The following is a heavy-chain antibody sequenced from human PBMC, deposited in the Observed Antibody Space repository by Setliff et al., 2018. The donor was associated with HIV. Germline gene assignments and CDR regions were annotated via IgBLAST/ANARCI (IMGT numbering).Heavy chain of an antibody. D-gene: IGHD2-15*01. CDR3: ARGLYCSGGSCSFDY. Sequence: TSETLSLTCTVSGGSMNSHYWSWIRQSPGRGLEWIGYIYYSVSTKYNPSLKSRVSMSIDTSKNQFSLKMSSVTAADTAVYYCARGLYCSGGSCSFDYWGQGTLVTVSS. CDR2: IYYSVST. J-gene: IGHJ4*02. CDR1: GGSMNSHY. V-gene: IGHV4-59*11.